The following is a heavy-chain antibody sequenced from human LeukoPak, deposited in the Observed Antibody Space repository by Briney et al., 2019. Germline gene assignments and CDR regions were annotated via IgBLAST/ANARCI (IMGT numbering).Heavy chain of an antibody. Sequence: SETLSLTCTVSGGSISSGGYYWSWIRQHPGKGLEWIGYIYYSGSTYYNPSLKSRVTISVDTSKNQFSLKLSSVTAADTAVYYCARDVGHYGSGSYSDYWGQGTLVTVSS. CDR1: GGSISSGGYY. CDR2: IYYSGST. J-gene: IGHJ4*02. CDR3: ARDVGHYGSGSYSDY. D-gene: IGHD3-10*01. V-gene: IGHV4-31*03.